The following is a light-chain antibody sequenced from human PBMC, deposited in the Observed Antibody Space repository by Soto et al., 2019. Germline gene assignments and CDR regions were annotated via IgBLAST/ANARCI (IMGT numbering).Light chain of an antibody. V-gene: IGKV3-15*01. Sequence: EVVMTQSPATLSVSLGERAPLSCRASQSVNSKLAWYQQKPGQAPRLLIYGASTRATGIPARFSGSGSGTEFTLTISSLQSGDFAVYYCQQYNNWPPITFGQGTRLEIK. CDR2: GAS. CDR1: QSVNSK. CDR3: QQYNNWPPIT. J-gene: IGKJ5*01.